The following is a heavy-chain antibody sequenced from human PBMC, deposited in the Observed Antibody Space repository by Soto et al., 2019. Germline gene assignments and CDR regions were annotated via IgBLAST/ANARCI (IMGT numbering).Heavy chain of an antibody. V-gene: IGHV3-7*03. J-gene: IGHJ4*02. CDR3: ARNQLEMRVVYYDN. D-gene: IGHD1-1*01. CDR2: IKPDGSDT. CDR1: GFTFNNYW. Sequence: EVQLVESGGALVQPGGSLRLSCAASGFTFNNYWMTWVRQAPGKGLEWVANIKPDGSDTYYVHSVKGRFTISRDNTKSSLYLQMNILRAEDTAVYYCARNQLEMRVVYYDNWGQGTLVTVSS.